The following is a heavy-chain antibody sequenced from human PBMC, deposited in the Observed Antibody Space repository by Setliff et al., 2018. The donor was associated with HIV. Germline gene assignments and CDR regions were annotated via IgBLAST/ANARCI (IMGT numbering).Heavy chain of an antibody. CDR2: INHRGST. CDR1: GGSFSSYY. J-gene: IGHJ3*02. D-gene: IGHD3-22*01. CDR3: ARGPNYYDSSGYSRTMAFDI. Sequence: SETLSLTCAVYGGSFSSYYWSWIRQSPGRGLEWIGEINHRGSTNHNPSLKSRGTISVDTSKNQVSLKLTSVTAADTAVYYCARGPNYYDSSGYSRTMAFDIWGQGTMVT. V-gene: IGHV4-34*01.